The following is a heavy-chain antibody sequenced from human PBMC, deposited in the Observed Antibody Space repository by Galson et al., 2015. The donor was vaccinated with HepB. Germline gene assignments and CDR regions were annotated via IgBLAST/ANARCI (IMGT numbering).Heavy chain of an antibody. CDR1: GGTFSSYA. CDR3: ARGRIVVVVADESYFDY. J-gene: IGHJ4*02. D-gene: IGHD2-15*01. Sequence: SVKVSCKASGGTFSSYAISWVRQAPGQGLEWMGGIIPIFGTANYAQKFQGRVTITADESTSTAYMELSSLRSEDTAVYYCARGRIVVVVADESYFDYWGQGTLVTVSS. V-gene: IGHV1-69*13. CDR2: IIPIFGTA.